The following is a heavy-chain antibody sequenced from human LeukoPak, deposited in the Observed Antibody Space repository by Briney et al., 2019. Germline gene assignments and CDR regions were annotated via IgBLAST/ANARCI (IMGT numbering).Heavy chain of an antibody. V-gene: IGHV4-61*02. CDR2: FYTSGST. J-gene: IGHJ5*02. CDR3: AREVIAAHNWFDP. Sequence: SETLSLTCTVSGGSISSGSYSWSWIRQPAGKGLEWIGRFYTSGSTNYNPSLKSRVTMSADTSKNQFSLNLSSVTAADTAVYYCAREVIAAHNWFDPWGQGTLVTVSP. CDR1: GGSISSGSYS. D-gene: IGHD6-6*01.